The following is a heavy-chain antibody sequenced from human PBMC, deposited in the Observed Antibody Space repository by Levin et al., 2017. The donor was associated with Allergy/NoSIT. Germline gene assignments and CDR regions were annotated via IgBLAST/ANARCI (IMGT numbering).Heavy chain of an antibody. CDR3: ARGPPYQLPRGLVVDPAKYGMDV. CDR1: GGTFSSYA. CDR2: IIPIFGTA. D-gene: IGHD2-2*01. Sequence: SVKVSCKASGGTFSSYAISWVRQAPGQGLEWMGGIIPIFGTANYAQKFQGRVTITADKSTSTAYMELSSLRSEDTAVYYCARGPPYQLPRGLVVDPAKYGMDVWGQGTTVTVSS. J-gene: IGHJ6*02. V-gene: IGHV1-69*06.